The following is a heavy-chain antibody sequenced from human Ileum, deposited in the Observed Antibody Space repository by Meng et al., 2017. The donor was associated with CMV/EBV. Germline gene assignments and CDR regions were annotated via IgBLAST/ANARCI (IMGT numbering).Heavy chain of an antibody. Sequence: ASVKVSCKASGYSFSSYGISWVRQAPGQGLEWMGWISGYNSNTNYVQKFQDRVTMTTDTSTNTAYLELRNLRSDDTAMYYCARDHSGRVAPHPLDGLDLWGQGTTVTVSS. CDR1: GYSFSSYG. J-gene: IGHJ6*02. V-gene: IGHV1-18*01. CDR3: ARDHSGRVAPHPLDGLDL. CDR2: ISGYNSNT. D-gene: IGHD5-24*01.